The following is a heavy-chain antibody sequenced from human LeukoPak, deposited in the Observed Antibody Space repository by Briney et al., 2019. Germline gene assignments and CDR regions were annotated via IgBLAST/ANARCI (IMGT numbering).Heavy chain of an antibody. D-gene: IGHD1-14*01. V-gene: IGHV3-30*04. CDR1: GFTFSSYA. J-gene: IGHJ6*03. CDR3: ARDFRATGGIYNYYYYYYMDV. Sequence: PGRSLRLSCAASGFTFSSYAMHWVRQAPGKGLEWVAVISYDGSNKYYADSVKGRFTISRDNSKNTLYLQMNSLRAEDTAVYYCARDFRATGGIYNYYYYYYMDVWGKGTTVTVSS. CDR2: ISYDGSNK.